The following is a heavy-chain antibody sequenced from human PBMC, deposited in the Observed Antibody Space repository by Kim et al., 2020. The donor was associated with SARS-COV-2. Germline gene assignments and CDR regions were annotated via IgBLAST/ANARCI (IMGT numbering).Heavy chain of an antibody. CDR3: AKGGKGTGDF. D-gene: IGHD2-8*02. V-gene: IGHV3-74*01. CDR2: INSDGSST. Sequence: GGSLRLSCAASGFTFSSYWMHWVRQAPGKGLVWVSRINSDGSSTNYADSVKRRFTISRDNAKNTLYLQMNSLRAEDTAVYYCAKGGKGTGDFWGQGTLVTVSS. CDR1: GFTFSSYW. J-gene: IGHJ4*02.